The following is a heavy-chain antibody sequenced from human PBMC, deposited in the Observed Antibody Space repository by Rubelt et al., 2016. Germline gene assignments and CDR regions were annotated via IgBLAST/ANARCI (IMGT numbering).Heavy chain of an antibody. V-gene: IGHV3-30*14. J-gene: IGHJ6*02. CDR3: AREGVGATHYYGMDV. CDR2: ISYDGSDE. CDR1: GFSFSSYA. Sequence: VQLVESGGGLVQPGRSLRLSCAASGFSFSSYALHWVRQAPGKGLEWVAVISYDGSDEFYADSVKGRFTISRENSKNTLYLQMNSLGAEDTAVYYCAREGVGATHYYGMDVWGQGTTVTVSS. D-gene: IGHD1-26*01.